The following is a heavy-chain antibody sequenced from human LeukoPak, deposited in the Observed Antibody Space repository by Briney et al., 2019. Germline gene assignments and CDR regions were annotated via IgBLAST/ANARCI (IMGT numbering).Heavy chain of an antibody. CDR2: IKSKNVGGTT. V-gene: IGHV3-15*01. Sequence: GRSLRLSCAASGFTFSSYGMHWVRQAPGKGLEWVGRIKSKNVGGTTDYAAPVKGRFTISRDDSKNTVYLQMNSLKIEDTAVYYCTSHAAFDPWGQGTLVTVSS. J-gene: IGHJ5*02. CDR3: TSHAAFDP. CDR1: GFTFSSYG.